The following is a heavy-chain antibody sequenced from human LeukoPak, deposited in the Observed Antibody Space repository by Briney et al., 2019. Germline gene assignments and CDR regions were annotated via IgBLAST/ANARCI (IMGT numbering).Heavy chain of an antibody. D-gene: IGHD3-16*02. CDR2: MNPNSGNT. CDR3: AREDGYYDYVWGSYRSKYYFDY. Sequence: ASVKVSCKASGYTFTSYDINWVRQATGQGLEWMGWMNPNSGNTGYAQKLQGRVTMTTDTSTSTAYMELRSLRSDDTAVYYCAREDGYYDYVWGSYRSKYYFDYWGQGTLVTVSS. V-gene: IGHV1-8*01. CDR1: GYTFTSYD. J-gene: IGHJ4*02.